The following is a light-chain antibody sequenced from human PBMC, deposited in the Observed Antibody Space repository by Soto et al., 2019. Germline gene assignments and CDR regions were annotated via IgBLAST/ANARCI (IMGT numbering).Light chain of an antibody. Sequence: IEMTQSPATLSVSPGERATLSCRASQSVSSNLVWYQQKPGQAPRLLIYGASTRVTGIPARFSGSGSGTEFTLTISSLQSEDFAVYYCQQYHNWWTFGQGAKVVIK. V-gene: IGKV3-15*01. CDR3: QQYHNWWT. CDR2: GAS. CDR1: QSVSSN. J-gene: IGKJ1*01.